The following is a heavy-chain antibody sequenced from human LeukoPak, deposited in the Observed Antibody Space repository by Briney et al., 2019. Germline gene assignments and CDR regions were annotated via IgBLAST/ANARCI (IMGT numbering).Heavy chain of an antibody. Sequence: GGSLRLSCAAPGFTFRGNWTHRVRQVPGRRLVWVSGINRVGVSTTSAESVKSRFTISRDNAKNTLYLQVNSLTAEDTAVYYCARDRASYFDYWGQGTLVTVSS. V-gene: IGHV3-74*01. CDR1: GFTFRGNW. J-gene: IGHJ4*02. D-gene: IGHD3-10*01. CDR3: ARDRASYFDY. CDR2: INRVGVST.